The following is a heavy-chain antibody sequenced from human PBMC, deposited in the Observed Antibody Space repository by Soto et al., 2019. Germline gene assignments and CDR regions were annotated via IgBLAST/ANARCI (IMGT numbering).Heavy chain of an antibody. CDR3: ASAHYYGSGSYQHYYYGMDV. D-gene: IGHD3-10*01. Sequence: ASVKVSCKASGYTFSSYTLQWLRQAPGQSLEWLALINADSGDTLYAQKFQDRVTVTRDTSVTTAYMELSRLRSDDTAVYYCASAHYYGSGSYQHYYYGMDVWGQGTTVTVSS. J-gene: IGHJ6*02. CDR1: GYTFSSYT. V-gene: IGHV1-2*02. CDR2: INADSGDT.